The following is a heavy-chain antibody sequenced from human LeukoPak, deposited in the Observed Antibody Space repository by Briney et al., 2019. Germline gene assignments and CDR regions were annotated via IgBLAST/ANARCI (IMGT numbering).Heavy chain of an antibody. D-gene: IGHD3-3*01. V-gene: IGHV4-34*01. CDR2: INHSGST. J-gene: IGHJ6*02. CDR1: GGSFSGYY. CDR3: ARARFLEWLLSYYYYGMDV. Sequence: SETLSLTCAVYGGSFSGYYWSWIRQPPGKGLEWIGEINHSGSTNYNPSLKSRVTISVDTSKNQFSLKLSSVTAADTAVYYCARARFLEWLLSYYYYGMDVWGQGTTVTVSS.